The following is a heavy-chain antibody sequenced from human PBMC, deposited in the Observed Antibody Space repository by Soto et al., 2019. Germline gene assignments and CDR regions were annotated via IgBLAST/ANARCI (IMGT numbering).Heavy chain of an antibody. CDR1: GGSFSGYC. Sequence: SETLSLTCAVYGGSFSGYCWSWIRQPPGKGLEWVGEINHSGSTNYNPSLKSRVTISVDTSKNQFSLKLSSVTAADTAVYYCARGHGNYGWFDPWGQGTLVTVSS. CDR3: ARGHGNYGWFDP. CDR2: INHSGST. J-gene: IGHJ5*02. D-gene: IGHD4-17*01. V-gene: IGHV4-34*01.